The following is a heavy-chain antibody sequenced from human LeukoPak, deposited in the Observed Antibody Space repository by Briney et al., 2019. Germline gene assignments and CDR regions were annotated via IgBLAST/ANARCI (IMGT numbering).Heavy chain of an antibody. Sequence: GGSLRLSCAASGFTFSSYAMSWVRQAPGRGLEWVSAISGTGGSTYYADSVKGRFTISRDNAKSTLCLQMNSLRAEDTARYYCAKDLTALMIYGSSSNPYFDSWGLGNLVTVSS. D-gene: IGHD3-16*01. J-gene: IGHJ4*02. CDR2: ISGTGGST. V-gene: IGHV3-23*01. CDR1: GFTFSSYA. CDR3: AKDLTALMIYGSSSNPYFDS.